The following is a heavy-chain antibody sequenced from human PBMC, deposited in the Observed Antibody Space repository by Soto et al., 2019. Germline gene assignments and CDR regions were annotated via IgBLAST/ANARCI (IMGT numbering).Heavy chain of an antibody. V-gene: IGHV1-3*01. D-gene: IGHD1-1*01. CDR1: ENTFSTYL. CDR3: AGPHDRAGLGT. CDR2: HNGYNGQT. J-gene: IGHJ5*02. Sequence: ASVKVSFKASENTFSTYLVHWVRQVHGQGLERMGWHNGYNGQTEYSQKFQGRVTITRDTSAKTAYLELRSLTSEDTAVYYCAGPHDRAGLGTWGQGTLVTVSS.